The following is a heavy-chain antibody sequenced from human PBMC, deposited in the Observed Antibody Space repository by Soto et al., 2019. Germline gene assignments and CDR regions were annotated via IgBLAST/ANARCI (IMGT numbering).Heavy chain of an antibody. Sequence: SETLSLTCSVSGGSITSSDYYWGWIRRPPGKGLEWIGTMDYSGGTNYNPSLKSRVTISADTSKNQFSLRLSSVTAADTAVYYCARRTTLYASGSSRFDPWGQGALFAVSS. J-gene: IGHJ5*02. CDR1: GGSITSSDYY. D-gene: IGHD3-10*01. CDR3: ARRTTLYASGSSRFDP. V-gene: IGHV4-39*01. CDR2: MDYSGGT.